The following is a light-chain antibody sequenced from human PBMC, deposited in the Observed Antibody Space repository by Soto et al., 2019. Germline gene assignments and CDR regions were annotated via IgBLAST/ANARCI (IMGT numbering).Light chain of an antibody. CDR1: QGISSY. V-gene: IGKV1-9*01. CDR2: AAP. J-gene: IGKJ5*01. Sequence: DIQLTQSPSFLSASVGDRVTITCRASQGISSYLAWYQQRAGKAPKFLMYAAPTLQSGVPSRFSGSGSGTEFALTINSLQPEDLATYYCQQLKNYPLTFGGGTRLEIK. CDR3: QQLKNYPLT.